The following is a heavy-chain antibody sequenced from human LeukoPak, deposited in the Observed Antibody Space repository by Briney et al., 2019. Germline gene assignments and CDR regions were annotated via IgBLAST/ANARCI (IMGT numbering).Heavy chain of an antibody. CDR1: GFTFSSYS. CDR2: ISSSSSSYI. V-gene: IGHV3-21*01. Sequence: GGSLRLSCAASGFTFSSYSMNWVRQAPGKGLEWVSSISSSSSSYIYYADSVKGRFTISRDNAKNSLYLQMDSLRAEDTAVYYCARDFGTILGITFGGDYYFDYWGQGTLVTVSS. D-gene: IGHD3-16*01. CDR3: ARDFGTILGITFGGDYYFDY. J-gene: IGHJ4*02.